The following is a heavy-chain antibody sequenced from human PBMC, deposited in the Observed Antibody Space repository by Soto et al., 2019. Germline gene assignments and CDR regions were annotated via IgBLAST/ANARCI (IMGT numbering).Heavy chain of an antibody. CDR3: AQRRKSRHKFPFDX. CDR1: GFSLSTSGVG. V-gene: IGHV2-5*02. J-gene: IGHJ5*02. Sequence: SGTTLGHPTQTLTLTCTFSGFSLSTSGVGVCWIRHPPGKALEWLALIYWDDDKRYSPSLKSRLTITKDTSKNQVVLTMTNMDTVDTATYYCAQRRKSRHKFPFDXWGQGTLVTVSX. D-gene: IGHD2-21*01. CDR2: IYWDDDK.